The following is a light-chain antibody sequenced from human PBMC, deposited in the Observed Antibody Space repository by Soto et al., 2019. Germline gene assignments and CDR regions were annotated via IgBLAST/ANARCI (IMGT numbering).Light chain of an antibody. CDR1: QSVSSSY. Sequence: EIVLTQSPCTLSLSPGERATLSCRASQSVSSSYLAWYQQKPCQAPRLLIYGASSRATGIPDRLSGSGSGTDFTLTISRLEPEDFAVYYCQQYGSSITFGQGTRLEIK. J-gene: IGKJ5*01. CDR3: QQYGSSIT. CDR2: GAS. V-gene: IGKV3-20*01.